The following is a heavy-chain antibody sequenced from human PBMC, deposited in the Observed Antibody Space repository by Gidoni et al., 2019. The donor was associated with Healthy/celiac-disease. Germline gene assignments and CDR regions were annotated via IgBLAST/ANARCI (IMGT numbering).Heavy chain of an antibody. CDR2: IKQDGSER. Sequence: EVQLVESGGGLVQPGGSLRLYCAASGFTFSSYWMSWVRQAPGKGLEWVANIKQDGSERYYVDSVKGRFTISRDNAKNSLYLQMNSLRAEDTAVYYCARENERYAFDIWGQGTMVTVSS. J-gene: IGHJ3*02. CDR1: GFTFSSYW. CDR3: ARENERYAFDI. V-gene: IGHV3-7*01.